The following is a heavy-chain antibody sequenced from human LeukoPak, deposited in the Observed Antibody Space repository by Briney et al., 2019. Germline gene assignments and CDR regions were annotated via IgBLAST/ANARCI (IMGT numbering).Heavy chain of an antibody. CDR3: ARELSGYGTFDY. D-gene: IGHD5-12*01. J-gene: IGHJ4*02. Sequence: GGSLRLSCAASGFTFSSYAMNWVRQAPGKGLEWVSAISGSGVSTYYADSVKGRFTISRDNSKNTRYLQMNSLTAVDTAVYFCARELSGYGTFDYWGQGTLVTVPS. CDR2: ISGSGVST. V-gene: IGHV3-23*01. CDR1: GFTFSSYA.